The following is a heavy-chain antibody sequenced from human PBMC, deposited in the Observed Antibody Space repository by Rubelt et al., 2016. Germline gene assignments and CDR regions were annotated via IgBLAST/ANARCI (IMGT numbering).Heavy chain of an antibody. Sequence: QVQLQQWGAGLLKPAETLSLTCTVSGGSISSSYWSWLRQPPGKGLEWIGHIHFSGDTNYNPSLKSRLIITVATSKNQFSLRLTSVTAADTAVYYCASTSRWPPPFFDIWGQGTMVTVSS. J-gene: IGHJ3*02. D-gene: IGHD2-15*01. CDR2: IHFSGDT. CDR1: GGSISSSY. CDR3: ASTSRWPPPFFDI. V-gene: IGHV4-59*01.